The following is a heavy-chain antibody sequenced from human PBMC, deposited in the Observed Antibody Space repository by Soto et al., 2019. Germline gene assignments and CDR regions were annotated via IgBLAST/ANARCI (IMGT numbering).Heavy chain of an antibody. CDR3: VRIPHSTTSYYAHSYGMDV. Sequence: GESLKISCKGPGYSFPSPWIGWVRQTPGKGLEWVGSIYPADCDTRYSPSFTGQVIISADKSIRTAYLEWTSLKASDSAVYYCVRIPHSTTSYYAHSYGMDVWGQGTTVTVSS. CDR1: GYSFPSPW. V-gene: IGHV5-51*01. J-gene: IGHJ6*02. D-gene: IGHD3-10*01. CDR2: IYPADCDT.